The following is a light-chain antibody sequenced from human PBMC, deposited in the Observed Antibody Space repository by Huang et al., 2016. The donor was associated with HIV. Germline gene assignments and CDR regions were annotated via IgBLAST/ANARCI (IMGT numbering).Light chain of an antibody. CDR1: QSISDL. CDR3: QQSYSTPFT. CDR2: AAS. J-gene: IGKJ4*01. V-gene: IGKV1-39*01. Sequence: DIQMTQSPSSLSASVGDRVTITCRASQSISDLLNWYQQKPWKAPKRLIYAASSLQSGVPSSFSGSGSGTDFTLTIRILQPEDFATYYCQQSYSTPFTFGGGTKVEIK.